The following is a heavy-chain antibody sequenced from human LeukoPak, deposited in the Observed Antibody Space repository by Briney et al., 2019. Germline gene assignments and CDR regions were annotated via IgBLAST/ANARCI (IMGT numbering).Heavy chain of an antibody. CDR3: ASHHTILYYFDY. D-gene: IGHD5-24*01. CDR2: MYYSGTT. J-gene: IGHJ4*02. CDR1: GGSITTSRYY. V-gene: IGHV4-39*01. Sequence: KRSEIVSLTCTVSGGSITTSRYYWGWIRQPPGKGLEWIGSMYYSGTTYYSPSLKSRVTISVDTSKNKFSLRLSSVTAADTAVYYCASHHTILYYFDYWGQGPLVPVSS.